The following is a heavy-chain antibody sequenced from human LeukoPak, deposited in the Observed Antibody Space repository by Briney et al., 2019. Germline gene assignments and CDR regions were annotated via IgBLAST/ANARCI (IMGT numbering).Heavy chain of an antibody. CDR3: ARVGSSCYHYYYYYMDV. D-gene: IGHD6-13*01. CDR1: GGSISSYY. V-gene: IGHV4-39*07. J-gene: IGHJ6*03. Sequence: PSETLSLTCTVSGGSISSYYWGWIRQPPGKGLEWIGSIYYSGSTYYNPSLKSRVTISVDTSKNQFSLKLSSVTAADTAVYYCARVGSSCYHYYYYYMDVWGKGTTVTVSS. CDR2: IYYSGST.